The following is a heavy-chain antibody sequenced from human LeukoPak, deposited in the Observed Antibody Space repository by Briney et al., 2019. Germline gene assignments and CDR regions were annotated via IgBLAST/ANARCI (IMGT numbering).Heavy chain of an antibody. V-gene: IGHV3-53*01. D-gene: IGHD6-6*01. CDR1: GFTVSGNS. Sequence: GGSLRLSCTVSGFTVSGNSMSWVRQAPGKGLEWVSFIYSGGNTHYSDSVKGRFTISRDNSKNTLYLQMNSLRAEDTAVYYCARGRLVLFYFDYWGQGTLVTVSS. CDR3: ARGRLVLFYFDY. CDR2: IYSGGNT. J-gene: IGHJ4*02.